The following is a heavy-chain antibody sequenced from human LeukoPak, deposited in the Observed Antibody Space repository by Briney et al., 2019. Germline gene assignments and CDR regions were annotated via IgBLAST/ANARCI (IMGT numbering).Heavy chain of an antibody. CDR2: FNPEDGAS. CDR1: GYIFTELS. Sequence: SVKVSCKVSGYIFTELSMHWVRQAPGKGLEWMGGFNPEDGASFYAQKFQGRATMTRDTSTITVYMELSSLRSEDTAVYYCAREVSSSFPSATYFDYWGQGTLVTVSS. J-gene: IGHJ4*02. CDR3: AREVSSSFPSATYFDY. V-gene: IGHV1-24*01. D-gene: IGHD6-6*01.